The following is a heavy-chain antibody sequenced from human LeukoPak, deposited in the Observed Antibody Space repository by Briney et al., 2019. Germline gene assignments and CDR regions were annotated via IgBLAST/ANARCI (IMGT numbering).Heavy chain of an antibody. CDR1: GGSISSYY. Sequence: SETLSLTCTVSGGSISSYYWSWIRQPPGKGLEWIGYIYYGGSTNYNPSLKSRVTISVDTSKNQFSLKLSSVTAADTAVYYCARIHSSGWYEYDYWGQGTLVTVSS. J-gene: IGHJ4*02. CDR3: ARIHSSGWYEYDY. CDR2: IYYGGST. V-gene: IGHV4-59*08. D-gene: IGHD6-19*01.